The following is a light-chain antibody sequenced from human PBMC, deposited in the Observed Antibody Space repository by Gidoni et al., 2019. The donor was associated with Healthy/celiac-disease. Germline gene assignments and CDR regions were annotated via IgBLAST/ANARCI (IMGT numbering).Light chain of an antibody. CDR1: QSLVHSNGYNY. CDR3: MQALQTPLT. CDR2: LGS. Sequence: DIVMTQSPLSLPATPGEPASISCRSSQSLVHSNGYNYLDWYLQKPGQSPQLLIYLGSNRAAGVPDRFSGSGSGTDFTLKISRVEAEDVGVYYCMQALQTPLTFGGGTKVEIK. V-gene: IGKV2-28*01. J-gene: IGKJ4*01.